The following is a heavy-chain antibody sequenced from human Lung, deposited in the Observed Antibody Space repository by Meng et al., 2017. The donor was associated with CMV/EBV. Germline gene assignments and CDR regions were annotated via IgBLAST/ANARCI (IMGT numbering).Heavy chain of an antibody. CDR2: INHSGST. CDR3: ARGRYCSSTSCLRNWFDP. D-gene: IGHD2-2*01. Sequence: GSFSGYYWSWIRQPPGKGLEWIGEINHSGSTNYNPSLKSRVTISVDTSKNQFSLKLSSVTAADTAVYYCARGRYCSSTSCLRNWFDPWGQGTLVTVSS. J-gene: IGHJ5*02. CDR1: GSFSGYY. V-gene: IGHV4-34*01.